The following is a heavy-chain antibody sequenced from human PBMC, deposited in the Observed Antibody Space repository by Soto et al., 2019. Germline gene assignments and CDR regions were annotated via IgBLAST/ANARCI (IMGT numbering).Heavy chain of an antibody. J-gene: IGHJ4*02. V-gene: IGHV3-30-3*01. CDR1: GFTFSSYA. D-gene: IGHD6-19*01. CDR3: ASDSSGWQRGGDY. CDR2: ISYDGTNK. Sequence: QVQLVESGGGVVQPGRSLRLSCAASGFTFSSYAMHWVRQAPGKGLEWVAVISYDGTNKYYADSVKGRFTISRDNSKNTLYLQMNSLRAEDTAVYYCASDSSGWQRGGDYWGQGTLVTVSS.